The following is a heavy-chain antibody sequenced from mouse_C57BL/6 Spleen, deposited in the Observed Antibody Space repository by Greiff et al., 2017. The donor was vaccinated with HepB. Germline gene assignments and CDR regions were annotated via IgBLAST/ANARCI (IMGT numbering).Heavy chain of an antibody. CDR2: IDPENGDT. CDR1: GFNIKDDY. D-gene: IGHD1-1*01. Sequence: VQLQQSGAELVRPGASVKLSCTASGFNIKDDYMHWVKQRPEQGLEWIGWIDPENGDTEYASKFQGKATITADTSSNTAYLQLSSLTSEDTAVYYCTVDYGSLFDYWGQGTTLTVSS. V-gene: IGHV14-4*01. J-gene: IGHJ2*01. CDR3: TVDYGSLFDY.